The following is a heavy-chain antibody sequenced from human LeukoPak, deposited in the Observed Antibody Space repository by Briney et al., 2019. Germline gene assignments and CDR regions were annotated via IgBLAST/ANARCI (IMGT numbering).Heavy chain of an antibody. D-gene: IGHD3-9*01. CDR3: ARESSPHYDILTGYYLHGNNWFDP. Sequence: SETLSLTCTVSGGSISSYYWSWIRQPPGKGLEWIGYIYYSGSTNYNPSLKSRVTISVDTSKNQFSLKLSSVTAADTAVYYCARESSPHYDILTGYYLHGNNWFDPWGQGTLVTVSS. J-gene: IGHJ5*02. CDR1: GGSISSYY. CDR2: IYYSGST. V-gene: IGHV4-59*01.